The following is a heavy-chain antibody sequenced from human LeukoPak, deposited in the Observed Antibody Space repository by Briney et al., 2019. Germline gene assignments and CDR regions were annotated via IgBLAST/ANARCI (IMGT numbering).Heavy chain of an antibody. CDR3: ARGRPHGNDY. CDR2: IASDGSST. D-gene: IGHD4-23*01. Sequence: GGSLRLSCAASGFTFSTYWMHWVRQAPGKGLVWVSRIASDGSSTTYADSVKGRFSISRDNAKNTLYLQMNSLRVEDTAVYYCARGRPHGNDYWGQGTLVTVSS. CDR1: GFTFSTYW. V-gene: IGHV3-74*01. J-gene: IGHJ4*02.